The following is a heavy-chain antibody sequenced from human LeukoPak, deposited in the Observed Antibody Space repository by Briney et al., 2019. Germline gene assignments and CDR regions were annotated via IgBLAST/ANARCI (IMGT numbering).Heavy chain of an antibody. CDR2: ISAYNGNT. CDR1: GYTFTSYG. Sequence: ASVKVSCKTSGYTFTSYGISWVRQAPGQGLEWMGWISAYNGNTNYAQKVQGRVTMTTDTSTSTAYMELRSLRSDDTAEYYYARGLQENLAWLTAFSAFDIWGQGTMVTVSS. CDR3: ARGLQENLAWLTAFSAFDI. D-gene: IGHD6-19*01. J-gene: IGHJ3*02. V-gene: IGHV1-18*01.